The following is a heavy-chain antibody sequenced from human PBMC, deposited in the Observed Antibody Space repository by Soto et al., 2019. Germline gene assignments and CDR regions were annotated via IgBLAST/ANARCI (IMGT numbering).Heavy chain of an antibody. Sequence: LTCTVSGASVSSGSFYWIWIRQPPGKGLEWVSVIYSGGSTYYADSVKGRFTISRDNSKNTLNLQMNSLRAEDTAVYYCANIIAARRYYYGMDVWGQGTTVTVSS. CDR1: GASVSSGSFY. D-gene: IGHD6-6*01. CDR3: ANIIAARRYYYGMDV. CDR2: IYSGGST. V-gene: IGHV3-53*01. J-gene: IGHJ6*02.